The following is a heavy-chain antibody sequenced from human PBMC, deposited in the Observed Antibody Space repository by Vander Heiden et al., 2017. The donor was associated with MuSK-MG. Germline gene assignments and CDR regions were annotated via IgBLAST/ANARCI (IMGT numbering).Heavy chain of an antibody. CDR2: MSSSSSYI. CDR1: GFPFSSYG. J-gene: IGHJ4*02. Sequence: EVQLVESGGGLVKPGGSLSLPCAASGFPFSSYGRNWGRQAPGKGREWVSSMSSSSSYIYYADSVKGRFTISRDNAKNSLYLQMNSLRAEDTAVYYCARDPYYGSGSYYIDVDYWGQGTLGTVSS. CDR3: ARDPYYGSGSYYIDVDY. D-gene: IGHD3-10*01. V-gene: IGHV3-21*01.